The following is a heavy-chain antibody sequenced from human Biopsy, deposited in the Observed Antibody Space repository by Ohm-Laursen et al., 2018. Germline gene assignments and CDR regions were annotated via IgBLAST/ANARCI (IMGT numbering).Heavy chain of an antibody. CDR2: ISPYNDKT. CDR3: TKDGWGASVPCYSDY. J-gene: IGHJ4*02. V-gene: IGHV1-18*01. Sequence: ASVKVSCKASGYTFTSYDISWVRQAPGQGLEWMGWISPYNDKTSYPPKLQDRVTMTADTSTNTAHMELSSLRSEDTAMFYCTKDGWGASVPCYSDYWGPGTLVTVSS. CDR1: GYTFTSYD. D-gene: IGHD2-21*02.